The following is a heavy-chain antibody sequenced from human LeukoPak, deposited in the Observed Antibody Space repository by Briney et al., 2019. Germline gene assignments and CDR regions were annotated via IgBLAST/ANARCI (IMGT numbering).Heavy chain of an antibody. D-gene: IGHD4-17*01. Sequence: PSETLSLTCDVSGLSFSTYYWSWIRQSPEKGLEWIGEVNHSGYTNYSPSLKGRVTISVDTSKNQFSLKLSSVTAADTAVYYCARQLYGSDYWGQGTLVTVSS. CDR1: GLSFSTYY. CDR2: VNHSGYT. J-gene: IGHJ4*02. V-gene: IGHV4-34*01. CDR3: ARQLYGSDY.